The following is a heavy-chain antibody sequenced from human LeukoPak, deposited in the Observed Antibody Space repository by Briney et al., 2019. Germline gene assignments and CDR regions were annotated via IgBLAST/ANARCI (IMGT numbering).Heavy chain of an antibody. Sequence: SETLSLTCTVSGGSISSHYWAWIRQPPGKGLEWIGYISYTGSTNYNPSLKSRVTISVDTSKNQFSLKLRSVTAADTAMYYCARRTVEMSAIREDNWFDPWGQGTLVTVSS. CDR1: GGSISSHY. V-gene: IGHV4-59*08. J-gene: IGHJ5*02. CDR2: ISYTGST. D-gene: IGHD5-24*01. CDR3: ARRTVEMSAIREDNWFDP.